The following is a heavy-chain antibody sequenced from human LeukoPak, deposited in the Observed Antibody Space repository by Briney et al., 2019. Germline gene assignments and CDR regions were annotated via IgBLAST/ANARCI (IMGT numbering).Heavy chain of an antibody. D-gene: IGHD5-24*01. J-gene: IGHJ4*02. CDR1: GGSISTTNYY. Sequence: PSETLSLTCTVSGGSISTTNYYWGWIRQSPGKGLEWFGCVYYSGSTHYNPSLKSRVTISVDTSKNQFSLKLSSVTAADTAVYYCARDGEMGTIENYFDYWGQGTLVTVSS. V-gene: IGHV4-39*07. CDR2: VYYSGST. CDR3: ARDGEMGTIENYFDY.